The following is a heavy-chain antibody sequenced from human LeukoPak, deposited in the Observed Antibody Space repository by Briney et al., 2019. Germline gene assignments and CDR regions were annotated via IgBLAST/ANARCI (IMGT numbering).Heavy chain of an antibody. J-gene: IGHJ4*02. V-gene: IGHV3-30*02. Sequence: GGSLRLSCAASGFTFSSYGMHWVRQAPGKGLEWVAFIRYDGSNKYYADSVKGRFTISRDNSKNTLYLQMNSLRAEDTAVYYCAKVTSRDGSKAYFDYWGQGTLVTVSS. CDR3: AKVTSRDGSKAYFDY. CDR2: IRYDGSNK. CDR1: GFTFSSYG. D-gene: IGHD5-24*01.